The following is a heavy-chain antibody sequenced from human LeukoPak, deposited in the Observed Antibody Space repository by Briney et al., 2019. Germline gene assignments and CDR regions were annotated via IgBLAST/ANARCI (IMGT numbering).Heavy chain of an antibody. CDR2: ITGSSSYI. Sequence: GGSLRLSCAASGFTFSSYGMSWVRQAPGKGLEWLSSITGSSSYIYYADSVKGRFTISRDNAKNSLYLQMNSLRDEDTAVYYCARDPYSGSYGDYYYYYMDVWGKGTTVTISS. CDR1: GFTFSSYG. CDR3: ARDPYSGSYGDYYYYYMDV. D-gene: IGHD1-26*01. J-gene: IGHJ6*03. V-gene: IGHV3-21*01.